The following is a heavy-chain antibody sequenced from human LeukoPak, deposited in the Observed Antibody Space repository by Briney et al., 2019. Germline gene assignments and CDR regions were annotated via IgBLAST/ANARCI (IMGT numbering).Heavy chain of an antibody. CDR1: GGTFSSYA. CDR3: AREWNDSRLGYCSSTSCYTHYMDV. J-gene: IGHJ6*03. CDR2: IIPIFGTA. D-gene: IGHD2-2*02. V-gene: IGHV1-69*13. Sequence: GASVKVSCKASGGTFSSYAISWARQAPGQGLEWMGGIIPIFGTANYAQKFQGRVTITADESTSTAYMELSSLRSEDTDVYYCAREWNDSRLGYCSSTSCYTHYMDVWGKGTTVTVSS.